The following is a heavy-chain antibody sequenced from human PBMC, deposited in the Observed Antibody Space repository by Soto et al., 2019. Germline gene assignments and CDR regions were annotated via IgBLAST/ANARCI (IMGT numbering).Heavy chain of an antibody. J-gene: IGHJ4*02. V-gene: IGHV3-30*18. D-gene: IGHD3-22*01. CDR2: ISNDGSNK. CDR1: GFTFSSYG. Sequence: QVQLVESGGGVVQPGRSLRLSCAASGFTFSSYGMHWVRQAPGKGLAWVAVISNDGSNKYYADSVKGRFTISRDNSKNTLYLQMNSRRAEDTAGYYCAKEWVYDSSGWSFDYWGQGTLVTVSS. CDR3: AKEWVYDSSGWSFDY.